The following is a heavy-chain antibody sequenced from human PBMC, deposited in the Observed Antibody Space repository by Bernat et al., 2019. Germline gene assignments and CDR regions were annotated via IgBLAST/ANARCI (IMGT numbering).Heavy chain of an antibody. Sequence: QVQLQESGPGLVKPSQTLSLTCTVSGGSISSGGYYWSWIRQHPGKGLEWIGYIYYSGSTYYNPSLKSRVTISVDTSKNQFSLKLSSVTAADTAVYYCVRDQPNYYDSSGLNDWGQGTLVTVSS. CDR2: IYYSGST. CDR3: VRDQPNYYDSSGLND. V-gene: IGHV4-31*03. CDR1: GGSISSGGYY. D-gene: IGHD3-22*01. J-gene: IGHJ4*02.